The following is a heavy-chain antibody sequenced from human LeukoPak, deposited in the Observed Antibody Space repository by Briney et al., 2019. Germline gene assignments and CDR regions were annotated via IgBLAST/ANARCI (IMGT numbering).Heavy chain of an antibody. Sequence: SETLSLTCTVSGDSVSNDFYYWGWIRQPPGKGLEWVACLSHRGNTWYNPSLESRVTISVDTSKNRFSLNFNSVTAADTALYWCARHDAPRRVGFDFWGQGILVTVSS. CDR3: ARHDAPRRVGFDF. J-gene: IGHJ4*02. CDR1: GDSVSNDFYY. CDR2: LSHRGNT. V-gene: IGHV4-39*01. D-gene: IGHD3-10*01.